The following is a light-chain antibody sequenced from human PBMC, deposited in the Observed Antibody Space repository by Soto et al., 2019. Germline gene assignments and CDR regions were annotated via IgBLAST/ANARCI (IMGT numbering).Light chain of an antibody. CDR3: SSQGGNNHPYV. J-gene: IGLJ1*01. CDR1: SSDIGGYNF. CDR2: EVT. Sequence: QSALTQPPSASGSPGQSVAISCTGTSSDIGGYNFVSWYQQHPGKAPKLMIYEVTKRPSGVPDRFSGSKSGNTATLIVSGIQAEDEADYYSSSQGGNNHPYVFGTGTKLTVL. V-gene: IGLV2-8*01.